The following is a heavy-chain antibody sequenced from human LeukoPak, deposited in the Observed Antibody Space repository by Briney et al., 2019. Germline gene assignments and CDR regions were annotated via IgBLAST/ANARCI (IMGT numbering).Heavy chain of an antibody. CDR1: GFTFSSYA. CDR2: ISYDGSNK. V-gene: IGHV3-30-3*01. D-gene: IGHD2-2*01. J-gene: IGHJ4*02. CDR3: ARAVIVVVPAAPDY. Sequence: GSLRLSCAAPGFTFSSYAMHWVRQAPGKGLEWVAVISYDGSNKYYADSVKGRFTISRDNSKNTLYLQMNSLRAEDTAVYYCARAVIVVVPAAPDYWGQGTLVTVSS.